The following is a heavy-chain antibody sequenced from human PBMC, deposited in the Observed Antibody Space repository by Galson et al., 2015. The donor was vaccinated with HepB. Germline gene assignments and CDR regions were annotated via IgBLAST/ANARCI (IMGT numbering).Heavy chain of an antibody. Sequence: SLRLSCAASGFTFSSYAMHWVRQAPGKGLEWVAVISYDGSNKYYADSVKGRFTISRDNSKNTLYLQMNSLRAEDTAVYYCARDQYSSRWGLIDYWGQGTLVTVSS. CDR2: ISYDGSNK. J-gene: IGHJ4*02. V-gene: IGHV3-30*04. CDR3: ARDQYSSRWGLIDY. CDR1: GFTFSSYA. D-gene: IGHD6-13*01.